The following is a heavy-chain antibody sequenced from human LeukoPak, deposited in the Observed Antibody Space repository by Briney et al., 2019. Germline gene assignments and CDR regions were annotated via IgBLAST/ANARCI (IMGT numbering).Heavy chain of an antibody. CDR3: ARARAHLKYYYDSSGYYYFDY. D-gene: IGHD3-22*01. CDR2: INHSGST. CDR1: GGSFSGYY. J-gene: IGHJ4*02. Sequence: SETASLTCAVYGGSFSGYYWSWIRQPPGKGLEWIGEINHSGSTNYNPSLKSRVTISVDTSKNQFSLKLSSVTAADTAVYYCARARAHLKYYYDSSGYYYFDYWGQGTLVTVSS. V-gene: IGHV4-34*01.